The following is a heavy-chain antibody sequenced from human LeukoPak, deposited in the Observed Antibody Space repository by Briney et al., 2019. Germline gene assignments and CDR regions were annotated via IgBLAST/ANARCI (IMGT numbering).Heavy chain of an antibody. CDR3: ATGGSWFDP. CDR2: IYYSGST. CDR1: GGSISSYY. Sequence: SETLSLTCTVSGGSISSYYWNWIRQPPGKGLEWIGYIYYSGSTSYNPSLRSRVTISIDTSRNQFSLKLSSVTAADTAVYYCATGGSWFDPWGRGTLVTVSS. D-gene: IGHD1-26*01. V-gene: IGHV4-59*01. J-gene: IGHJ5*02.